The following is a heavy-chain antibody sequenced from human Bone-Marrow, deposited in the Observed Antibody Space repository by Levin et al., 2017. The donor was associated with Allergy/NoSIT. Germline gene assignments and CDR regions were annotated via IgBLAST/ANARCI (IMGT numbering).Heavy chain of an antibody. Sequence: GSLRLSCIVSGGSISSNNYYWGWIRQSPGKGLEWLGSISYSGDTYYNPSLKSRLTLFVDTSKNHFSLKLNSVTAADTAVYFCARLTSLSIYDASGYWSRGYFDSWGQGTLVTVSS. D-gene: IGHD3-22*01. V-gene: IGHV4-39*02. CDR2: ISYSGDT. CDR3: ARLTSLSIYDASGYWSRGYFDS. CDR1: GGSISSNNYY. J-gene: IGHJ4*02.